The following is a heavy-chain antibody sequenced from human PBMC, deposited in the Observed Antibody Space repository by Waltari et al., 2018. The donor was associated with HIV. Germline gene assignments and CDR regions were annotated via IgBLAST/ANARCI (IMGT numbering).Heavy chain of an antibody. V-gene: IGHV3-7*01. J-gene: IGHJ4*02. D-gene: IGHD5-12*01. CDR1: GLTFSSYW. Sequence: EVQLVGSGGGLVQPGGSLRLSCAASGLTFSSYWMSWVRQAPGKGLECVANLKQDGSEKSYVDSVKGRCTISIDNAKNSLYLQMNNLRAEDTAVYYCARLRGGYDFDYWGQGTLVTVSS. CDR2: LKQDGSEK. CDR3: ARLRGGYDFDY.